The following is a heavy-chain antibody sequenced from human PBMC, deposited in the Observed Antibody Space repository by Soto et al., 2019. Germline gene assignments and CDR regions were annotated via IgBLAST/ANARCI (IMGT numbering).Heavy chain of an antibody. CDR3: ARDKSGTYSIDY. Sequence: EVQVVESGGGSVQPGGSLNLSCAASGFTFSRYTMNWVRQAPGKGLEWLSYISGGGGTMSYADSVKGRVTISRDNAKNSLYLQMDSLRAEDTAVYYCARDKSGTYSIDYWGQGTLVTVSS. J-gene: IGHJ4*02. V-gene: IGHV3-48*04. CDR1: GFTFSRYT. D-gene: IGHD1-26*01. CDR2: ISGGGGTM.